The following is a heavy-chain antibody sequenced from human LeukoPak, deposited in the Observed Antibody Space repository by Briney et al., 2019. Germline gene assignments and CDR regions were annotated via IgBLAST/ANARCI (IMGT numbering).Heavy chain of an antibody. Sequence: GGSLRLSCAASGFTFSSYGMHWVRQAPGKGLEWVAAISYDGSNKYYADSVKGRFTISRDNSKNTLYLQMNSLRAEDTAVYYCARALSRRYYYDSSPPGGFDYWGQGTLVTVSS. J-gene: IGHJ4*02. V-gene: IGHV3-30*03. D-gene: IGHD3-22*01. CDR1: GFTFSSYG. CDR2: ISYDGSNK. CDR3: ARALSRRYYYDSSPPGGFDY.